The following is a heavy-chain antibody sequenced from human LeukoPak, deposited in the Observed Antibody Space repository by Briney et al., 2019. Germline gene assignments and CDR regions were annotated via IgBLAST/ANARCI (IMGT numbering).Heavy chain of an antibody. CDR1: GGSISSGDYY. CDR3: ARATPEWLGYHNYYYGMDV. Sequence: TSQTLCLTCTVSGGSISSGDYYWSWIRQPPGKGLEWIGYIYYSGSTYYNPSLKSRVTISVDTSKNQLSLKLSSVTAADTAVYYCARATPEWLGYHNYYYGMDVWGQGTTVTVSS. D-gene: IGHD3-3*01. V-gene: IGHV4-30-4*01. CDR2: IYYSGST. J-gene: IGHJ6*02.